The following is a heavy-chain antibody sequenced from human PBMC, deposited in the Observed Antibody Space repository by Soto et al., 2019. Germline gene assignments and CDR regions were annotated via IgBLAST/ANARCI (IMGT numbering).Heavy chain of an antibody. V-gene: IGHV3-9*01. CDR3: AKDIRLYDYGMDV. D-gene: IGHD3-16*01. Sequence: EVQLVESGGDLVQPGRSLRLSCAASGFTFRDYARHWFWGAPGKGVDWSPGIKWNGDVIGYAESVKGRFTISRDNAKNSLYLQMNSLRGEDTALYYCAKDIRLYDYGMDVWGQGTTVTVSS. J-gene: IGHJ6*02. CDR2: IKWNGDVI. CDR1: GFTFRDYA.